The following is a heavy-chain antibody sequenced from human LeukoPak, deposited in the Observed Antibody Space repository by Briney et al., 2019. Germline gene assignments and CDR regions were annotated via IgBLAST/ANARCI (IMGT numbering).Heavy chain of an antibody. D-gene: IGHD2-2*01. CDR3: AWGYCSSTSCYGIVEY. CDR2: IYYGGST. J-gene: IGHJ4*02. Sequence: PSATLSLTCPASGGSISSNSYYWGWVRQPPGKGLGWIGSIYYGGSTYYNSSLKSRITISVDTSKNQFTLKLSSVTAAETAVYYCAWGYCSSTSCYGIVEYWGQGTLVTVSS. V-gene: IGHV4-39*01. CDR1: GGSISSNSYY.